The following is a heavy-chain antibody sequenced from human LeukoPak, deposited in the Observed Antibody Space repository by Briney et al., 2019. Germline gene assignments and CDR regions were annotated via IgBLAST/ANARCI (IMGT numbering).Heavy chain of an antibody. V-gene: IGHV4-34*01. J-gene: IGHJ4*02. CDR2: INHSGST. CDR1: GGSFSGYY. D-gene: IGHD7-27*01. Sequence: PSETLSLTCAVYGGSFSGYYWSWIRQPPGKGLEWIGEINHSGSTNYNPSLKSRVTISVDTSKNQFSLKLGSVTAADTAVYYCARDLPSTSNWELDYWGQGTLVTVSS. CDR3: ARDLPSTSNWELDY.